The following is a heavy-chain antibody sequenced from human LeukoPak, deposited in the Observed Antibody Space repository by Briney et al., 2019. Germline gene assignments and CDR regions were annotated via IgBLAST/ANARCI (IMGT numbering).Heavy chain of an antibody. J-gene: IGHJ3*02. V-gene: IGHV4-28*05. D-gene: IGHD4-17*01. CDR2: IYYSGSI. CDR1: GYSISSSNY. Sequence: PSETLSLTCAVSGYSISSSNYWAWIRQPPGKELEWIEHIYYSGSIYYNPSLKSRVTMSVDTSKNQFSLKLSSVTAVDTAVYYCARKATTGPTKAAFDIWGQGTMVTVSS. CDR3: ARKATTGPTKAAFDI.